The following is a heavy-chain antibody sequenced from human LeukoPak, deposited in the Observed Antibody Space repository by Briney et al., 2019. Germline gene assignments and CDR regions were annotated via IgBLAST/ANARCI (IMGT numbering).Heavy chain of an antibody. Sequence: PGGSLRLSCAASGFTFSSYSMNWVRQAPGKGLEWVSYISSSSSTIYYADSVKGRFTISRDNAKNSLYLQMNSLRAEDTAVYYCARDACSSTSCYASSYPRDYYYGMDVWGRGTTVTVSS. CDR1: GFTFSSYS. J-gene: IGHJ6*02. V-gene: IGHV3-48*01. CDR3: ARDACSSTSCYASSYPRDYYYGMDV. CDR2: ISSSSSTI. D-gene: IGHD2-2*01.